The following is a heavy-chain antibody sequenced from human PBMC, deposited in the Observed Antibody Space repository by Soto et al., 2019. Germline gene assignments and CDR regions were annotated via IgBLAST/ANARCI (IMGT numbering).Heavy chain of an antibody. CDR3: AKDQEDWLSHAIDY. CDR2: ISYDGSNK. D-gene: IGHD3-9*01. Sequence: GGSLRLSCAASGFTFSSYGMHWVRQAPGKGLEWVAVISYDGSNKYYADSVKGRFTISRDNSKNTLYLQMNSLRAEDTAVYYCAKDQEDWLSHAIDYWGQGTLVTVSS. V-gene: IGHV3-30*18. J-gene: IGHJ4*02. CDR1: GFTFSSYG.